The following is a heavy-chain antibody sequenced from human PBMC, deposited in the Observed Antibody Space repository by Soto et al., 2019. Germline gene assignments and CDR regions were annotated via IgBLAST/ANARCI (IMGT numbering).Heavy chain of an antibody. CDR1: GFTFTRYS. CDR2: ISSTTHYI. CDR3: ARESEDLTSNFDY. J-gene: IGHJ4*02. V-gene: IGHV3-21*06. Sequence: LRLSCAASGFTFTRYSMNWVRQAPGKGLEWVSSISSTTHYIYYADSMRGRFTISRDNAKNAVYLEVNSLRAEDTAVYYCARESEDLTSNFDYWGQGTLVTVSS.